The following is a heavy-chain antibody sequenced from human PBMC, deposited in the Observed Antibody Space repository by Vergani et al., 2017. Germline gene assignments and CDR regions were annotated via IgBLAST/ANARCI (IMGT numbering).Heavy chain of an antibody. CDR1: GGSFNDYW. J-gene: IGHJ6*02. Sequence: QVQLQESGPGLVKPSQTLSLTCAIYGGSFNDYWWTWIRQPPGKGLEWIGEIRHDGITHYSPSLKSRVTISIDTSTHQFSLKLRSVTAADTAVYFCARVMYRDEASTGYRLEGMDIWGQGTTVTISS. D-gene: IGHD3-9*01. V-gene: IGHV4-34*09. CDR2: IRHDGIT. CDR3: ARVMYRDEASTGYRLEGMDI.